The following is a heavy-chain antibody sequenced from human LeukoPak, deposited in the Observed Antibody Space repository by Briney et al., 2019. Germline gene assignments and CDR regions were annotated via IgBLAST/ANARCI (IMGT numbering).Heavy chain of an antibody. CDR2: IRQDGIGT. D-gene: IGHD2-21*02. Sequence: PGGSLRLSCAASGFTFSTYWMSWVRQAPGKGLEWVATIRQDGIGTHYVDSVKGRFIISRDNSKNSPYLQMSSLRAEDTAVYYCGRSWRRGHCPYFFDYWGQGTLVPVSS. CDR3: GRSWRRGHCPYFFDY. CDR1: GFTFSTYW. J-gene: IGHJ4*02. V-gene: IGHV3-7*01.